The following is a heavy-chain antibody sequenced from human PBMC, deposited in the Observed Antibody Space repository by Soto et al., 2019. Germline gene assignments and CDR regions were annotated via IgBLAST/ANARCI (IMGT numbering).Heavy chain of an antibody. D-gene: IGHD3-10*01. CDR3: VRGREDHVDHHFGHLFDS. CDR1: GDSIRDSF. CDR2: VHHTGNT. V-gene: IGHV4-59*01. J-gene: IGHJ4*02. Sequence: KAWETLSLTCTVSGDSIRDSFWSWVRQPPGKGLEWIGLVHHTGNTNYNPSLETRVTMLIDASANHFSLTLTSVTPADAAIYYCVRGREDHVDHHFGHLFDSWGQGTLVTAPQ.